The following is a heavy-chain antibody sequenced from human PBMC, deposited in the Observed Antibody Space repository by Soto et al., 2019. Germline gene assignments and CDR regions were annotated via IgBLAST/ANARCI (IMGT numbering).Heavy chain of an antibody. J-gene: IGHJ4*02. CDR2: ISAHNGNT. D-gene: IGHD1-1*01. CDR3: ARGRYGDY. CDR1: GYDFTTYG. Sequence: QVHLVQSGAEVTKPGASVKVSCKGSGYDFTTYGITWVRQAPGHGLEWMAWISAHNGNTDYAQKLQGRVIVTRDTSTSTAYMELMSLRSDDTAVYYCARGRYGDYWGQGALVTVSS. V-gene: IGHV1-18*01.